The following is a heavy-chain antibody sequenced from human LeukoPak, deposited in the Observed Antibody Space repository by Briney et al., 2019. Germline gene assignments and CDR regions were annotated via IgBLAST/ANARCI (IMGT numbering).Heavy chain of an antibody. CDR2: IYYTGNT. CDR3: AKSNAWDWFDP. J-gene: IGHJ5*02. Sequence: SETLSLTCAVSGGSITSSNWWSWVRQPPGKGLEWIGEIYYTGNTNYNPSLKSRVTNSVDKSNNQFSLNLSSVTAADTAVYYCAKSNAWDWFDPWGQGTLVTVSS. D-gene: IGHD4-11*01. CDR1: GGSITSSNW. V-gene: IGHV4-4*02.